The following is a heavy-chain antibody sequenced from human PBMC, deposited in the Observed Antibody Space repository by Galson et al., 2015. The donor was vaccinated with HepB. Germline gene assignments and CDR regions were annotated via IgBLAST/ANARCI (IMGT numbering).Heavy chain of an antibody. CDR1: GFTFINSA. CDR3: ATPAAWLRGLRRSDYYAMDV. J-gene: IGHJ6*02. Sequence: SVKVSCKASGFTFINSAVHWVRQARGQRLEWLGWIVVGSNHTNYAQRFQERVTITRDMSTGAAYMELSSLRSEDTAVYYCATPAAWLRGLRRSDYYAMDVWGQGTTVTVSS. CDR2: IVVGSNHT. D-gene: IGHD2-21*02. V-gene: IGHV1-58*01.